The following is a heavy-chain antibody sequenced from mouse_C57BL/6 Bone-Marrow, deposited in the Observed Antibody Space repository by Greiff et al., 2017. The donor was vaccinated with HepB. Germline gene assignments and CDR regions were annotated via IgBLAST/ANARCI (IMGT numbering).Heavy chain of an antibody. J-gene: IGHJ2*01. CDR3: ARDKGVVGYFDY. V-gene: IGHV5-16*01. Sequence: EVKVVESEGGLVQPGSSMKLSCTASGFTFSDYYMAWVRQVPEKGLEWVANINYDGSSTYYLDSLKSRFIISRDNAKNILYLQMSSLKSEDTATYYCARDKGVVGYFDYWGQGTTLTVSS. D-gene: IGHD1-1*01. CDR1: GFTFSDYY. CDR2: INYDGSST.